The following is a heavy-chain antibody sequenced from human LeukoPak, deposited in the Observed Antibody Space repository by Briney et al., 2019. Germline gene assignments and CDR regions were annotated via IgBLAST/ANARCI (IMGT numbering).Heavy chain of an antibody. J-gene: IGHJ4*02. D-gene: IGHD6-6*01. V-gene: IGHV4-38-2*01. CDR2: IYHSGST. CDR1: GYSISSGDY. Sequence: SETLSLTCAVSGYSISSGDYWGWIRQPPGKGLEWIGSIYHSGSTNYNPSLKSRVTILVDTSKSQFSLKLSSVTAADTAVYYCARVNSTSSFDYWGQGTLVTVSS. CDR3: ARVNSTSSFDY.